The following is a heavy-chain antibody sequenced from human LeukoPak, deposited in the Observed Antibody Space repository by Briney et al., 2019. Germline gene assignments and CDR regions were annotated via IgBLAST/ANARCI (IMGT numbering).Heavy chain of an antibody. CDR3: ARDGYSYGLPIDY. CDR2: IYHSGST. J-gene: IGHJ4*02. D-gene: IGHD5-18*01. Sequence: SETLSLTCAVSGGSISSGGYSWSWIRQPPGKGLEWIGYIYHSGSTYYNPSLKSRVTISVDRSKNQFSLKLSSVTAADTAVYYCARDGYSYGLPIDYWGQGTLVTVSS. V-gene: IGHV4-30-2*01. CDR1: GGSISSGGYS.